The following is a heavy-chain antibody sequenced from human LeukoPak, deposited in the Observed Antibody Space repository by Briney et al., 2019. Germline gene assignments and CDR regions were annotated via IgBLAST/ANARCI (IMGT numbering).Heavy chain of an antibody. CDR1: GYSFTSYW. D-gene: IGHD3-3*01. Sequence: GESLKISCKGSGYSFTSYWIGWVRQMPGKGLEWMGIIYPGDSDTRYSPSFQGQVTISADKSNSTAYLQWSSLKASDTAMYYCVAVLRFLEWLSVDYWGQGTLVTVSS. CDR2: IYPGDSDT. CDR3: VAVLRFLEWLSVDY. J-gene: IGHJ4*02. V-gene: IGHV5-51*01.